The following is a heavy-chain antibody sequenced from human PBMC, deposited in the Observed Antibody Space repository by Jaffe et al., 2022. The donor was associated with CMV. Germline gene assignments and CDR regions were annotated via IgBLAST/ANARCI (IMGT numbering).Heavy chain of an antibody. CDR1: GFTFSNAW. CDR2: IKSKTDGGTT. CDR3: TTDLSLGYYDSSGYYHYDAFDI. D-gene: IGHD3-22*01. V-gene: IGHV3-15*01. Sequence: EVQLVESGGGLVKPGGSLRLSCAASGFTFSNAWMSWVRQAPGKGLEWVGRIKSKTDGGTTDYAAPVKGRFTISRDDSKNTLYLQMNSLKTEDTAVYYCTTDLSLGYYDSSGYYHYDAFDIWGQGTMVTVSS. J-gene: IGHJ3*02.